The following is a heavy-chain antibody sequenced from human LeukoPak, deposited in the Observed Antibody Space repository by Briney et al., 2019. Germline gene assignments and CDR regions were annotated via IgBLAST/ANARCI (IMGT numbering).Heavy chain of an antibody. J-gene: IGHJ2*01. D-gene: IGHD7-27*01. CDR3: ARLPSLGVDWYFDL. V-gene: IGHV4-61*01. CDR2: IYYSGST. CDR1: GYSISSGYY. Sequence: SETLSLPCAVSGYSISSGYYWGWIRQPPGKRLEWIGYIYYSGSTNYNPSLKSRVTISVDTSKNQFSLKLSSVTAADTAVYYCARLPSLGVDWYFDLWGRGTLVTVSS.